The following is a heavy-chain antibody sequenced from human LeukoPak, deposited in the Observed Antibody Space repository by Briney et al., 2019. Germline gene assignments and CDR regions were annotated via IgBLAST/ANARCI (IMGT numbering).Heavy chain of an antibody. CDR2: ISGSGFST. CDR3: AKEGYYDSSGAPRRLLYYGMDV. Sequence: GWSLRLSCAASGFAFSSYAMSWVRQAPGKGLEGVSGISGSGFSTYYADSVKGRFTISRDNSKNTLYLQMKSLRAEDTAVYYCAKEGYYDSSGAPRRLLYYGMDVWGQGTTVTASS. D-gene: IGHD3-22*01. CDR1: GFAFSSYA. V-gene: IGHV3-23*01. J-gene: IGHJ6*02.